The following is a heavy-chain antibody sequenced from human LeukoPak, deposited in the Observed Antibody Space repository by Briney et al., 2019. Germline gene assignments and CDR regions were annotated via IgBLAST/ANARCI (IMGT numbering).Heavy chain of an antibody. CDR1: GFTFNNYG. D-gene: IGHD3-9*01. Sequence: GGSLRLSCAASGFTFNNYGMHWVRQAPGKGLEWVAFIRYNGNNQYYADSVKGRFTISRDNAKNSLYLQMNSLRAEDTAVYYCAREVYFDWLLTGYMDVWGKGTTVTISS. V-gene: IGHV3-30*02. CDR3: AREVYFDWLLTGYMDV. J-gene: IGHJ6*03. CDR2: IRYNGNNQ.